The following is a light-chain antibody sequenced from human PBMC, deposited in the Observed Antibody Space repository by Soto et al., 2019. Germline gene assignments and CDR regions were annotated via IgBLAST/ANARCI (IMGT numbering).Light chain of an antibody. CDR2: FAS. V-gene: IGKV1-39*01. CDR1: QTIDRY. CDR3: QQRYSWLRV. Sequence: IQMTQSPSSLSASVGDRVTITCRASQTIDRYLNWYQQKPGEAPKLLIFFASSLQSGVPSRFSGSGSGTDFTLTISSLESDDFAIYYCQQRYSWLRVFGPGTKVDIK. J-gene: IGKJ1*01.